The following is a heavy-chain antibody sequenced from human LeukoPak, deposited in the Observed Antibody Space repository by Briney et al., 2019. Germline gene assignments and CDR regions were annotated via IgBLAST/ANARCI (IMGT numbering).Heavy chain of an antibody. CDR1: GGSISSYY. V-gene: IGHV4-59*08. CDR2: IYYSGST. CDR3: ASGVRDDAFDI. J-gene: IGHJ3*02. Sequence: KAXETLSLXCTVSGGSISSYYWSWIRQPPGKGLEWIGYIYYSGSTNYNPSLKSRVTISVDTSKNQFSLKLRSVTAADTAVYYCASGVRDDAFDIWGQGTMVTVSS. D-gene: IGHD2-21*01.